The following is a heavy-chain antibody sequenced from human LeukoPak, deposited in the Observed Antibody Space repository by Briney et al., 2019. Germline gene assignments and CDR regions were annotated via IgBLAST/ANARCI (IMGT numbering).Heavy chain of an antibody. Sequence: GGSLRLSCAASGFSFSGFGMHWVRQASGKGLELVAFVQYDGNARYYADSVKGRFTISRDNSKNTLYLEMNSLRPEDTALYYCAKDERLSGTNAGTLLDYWGQGTLVRVSS. CDR1: GFSFSGFG. CDR3: AKDERLSGTNAGTLLDY. D-gene: IGHD2-8*01. J-gene: IGHJ4*02. V-gene: IGHV3-30*02. CDR2: VQYDGNAR.